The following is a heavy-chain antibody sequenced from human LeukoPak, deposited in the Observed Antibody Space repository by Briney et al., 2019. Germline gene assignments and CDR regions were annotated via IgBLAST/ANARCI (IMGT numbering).Heavy chain of an antibody. CDR3: ARDSTSQGRWLQPLDY. J-gene: IGHJ4*02. CDR1: GGSISSYY. Sequence: SETLSLTCTVSGGSISSYYWSWIRQPPGKGLEWIGYIYYSGNTSYNPSLKSRVTISVDTSKNQFSLKLSSVTAADTAVYYCARDSTSQGRWLQPLDYWGQGTLVTVSS. D-gene: IGHD5-24*01. CDR2: IYYSGNT. V-gene: IGHV4-59*01.